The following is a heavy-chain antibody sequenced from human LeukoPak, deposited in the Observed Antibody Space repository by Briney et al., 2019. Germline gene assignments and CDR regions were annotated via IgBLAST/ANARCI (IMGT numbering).Heavy chain of an antibody. D-gene: IGHD6-13*01. CDR3: ARGSVRVGMDV. CDR1: GITFSTSD. Sequence: GGSLRLSCEASGITFSTSDMHWVRQAPGKGLVWVSVIGTAGDTYYADSVKGRFTISRENAKNSLYLQMNSLRAGDTAVYYCARGSVRVGMDVWGQGTTVTVSS. CDR2: IGTAGDT. J-gene: IGHJ6*02. V-gene: IGHV3-13*01.